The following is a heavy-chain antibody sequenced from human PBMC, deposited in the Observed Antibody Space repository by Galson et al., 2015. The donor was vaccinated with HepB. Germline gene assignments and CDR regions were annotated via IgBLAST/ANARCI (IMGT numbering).Heavy chain of an antibody. CDR2: FYYTGRP. J-gene: IGHJ5*02. CDR1: GGSISSSDYY. D-gene: IGHD3-3*01. CDR3: ARSEILEWSRQDWFDP. V-gene: IGHV4-39*01. Sequence: ETLSLTCTVSGGSISSSDYYWGWIRQPPGKGLEWIGSFYYTGRPHYNPSLKSRVTISGDTSKNQFSLKLSSVTAADTAVYYCARSEILEWSRQDWFDPWGQGTLVTVSS.